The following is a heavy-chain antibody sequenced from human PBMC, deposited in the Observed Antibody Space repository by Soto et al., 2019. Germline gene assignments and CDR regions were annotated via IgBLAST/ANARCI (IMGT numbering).Heavy chain of an antibody. CDR3: AREGSGYSLGWFDP. D-gene: IGHD3-22*01. Sequence: SVQVSCKDCGGTFSSYAISWVRQAPGQGLEWMGGIIPIFGTANYAQKFQGRVTITADKSTSTAYMELSSLRSEDTAVYYCAREGSGYSLGWFDPWGQGTLVTVSS. J-gene: IGHJ5*02. V-gene: IGHV1-69*06. CDR2: IIPIFGTA. CDR1: GGTFSSYA.